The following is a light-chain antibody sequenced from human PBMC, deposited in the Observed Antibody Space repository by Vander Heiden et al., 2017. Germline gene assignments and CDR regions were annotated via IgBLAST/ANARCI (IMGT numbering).Light chain of an antibody. CDR2: LGS. CDR1: QSLLHSNGYNY. CDR3: MQALQTPLT. J-gene: IGKJ4*01. Sequence: DIVMTQSQLSLPVTPGEPASISCRSSQSLLHSNGYNYLDWYLQKPGQSPQLLIYLGSNRASGVPDRFSGSGSGTDVTLKSSRVEAEDVGVYYGMQALQTPLTFGGGTKVEIK. V-gene: IGKV2-28*01.